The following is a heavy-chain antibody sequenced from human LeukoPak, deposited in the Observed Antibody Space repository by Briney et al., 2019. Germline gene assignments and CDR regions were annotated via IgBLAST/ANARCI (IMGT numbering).Heavy chain of an antibody. Sequence: GGSLRLSCAASGFTVSSNYMSWVRQAPGKGLEWVSVIYSGGSTYYADSVKGRFTISRDNSKNTLYLQMNSVRAEDTAVYYCARSTNYYDGIDGYWGREPWSPSPQ. CDR2: IYSGGST. V-gene: IGHV3-66*01. CDR1: GFTVSSNY. CDR3: ARSTNYYDGIDGY. J-gene: IGHJ4*02. D-gene: IGHD3-22*01.